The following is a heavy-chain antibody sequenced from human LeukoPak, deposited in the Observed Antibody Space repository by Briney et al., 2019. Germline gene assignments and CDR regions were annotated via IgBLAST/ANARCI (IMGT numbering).Heavy chain of an antibody. V-gene: IGHV1-69*05. Sequence: ASVKVSCKASGGTFSSYAISWVRQAPGQGLEWMGGVIPIFGTANYAQKFQGRVTMTTDISTSTAYMELRSLRSDDTAVYYCARDGGYCSSTSCYGFYWGQGTLVTVSS. CDR3: ARDGGYCSSTSCYGFY. J-gene: IGHJ4*02. D-gene: IGHD2-2*01. CDR2: VIPIFGTA. CDR1: GGTFSSYA.